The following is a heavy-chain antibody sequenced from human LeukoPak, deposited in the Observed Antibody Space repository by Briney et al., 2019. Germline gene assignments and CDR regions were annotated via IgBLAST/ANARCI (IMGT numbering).Heavy chain of an antibody. CDR1: GFTVSSNY. J-gene: IGHJ4*02. Sequence: GGSLRLSCAASGFTVSSNYMSWVRQAPGKGLEWVSVIYSGGSTYYADSVKGRFTISRHNSKNTLYLQMNSLRAEDTAVYYCARGGHPYVWGSYRYKRGYYFDYWGQGTLVTVSS. V-gene: IGHV3-53*04. CDR3: ARGGHPYVWGSYRYKRGYYFDY. D-gene: IGHD3-16*02. CDR2: IYSGGST.